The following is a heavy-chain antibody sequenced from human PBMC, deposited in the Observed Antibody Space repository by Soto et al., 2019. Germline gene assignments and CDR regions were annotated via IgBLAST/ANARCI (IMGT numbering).Heavy chain of an antibody. D-gene: IGHD5-12*01. V-gene: IGHV3-48*01. CDR1: GFNFSSDS. Sequence: EVRLVESGGGLVQPGGSLRLSCAASGFNFSSDSMNWVRQAPGKGLEWVSYISSSSSTIYYADSVKGRFTISRDNAKNSLHLQMNSLRAEDMAVYYCAAEATILNWLDPWGQGTLVTVSS. J-gene: IGHJ5*02. CDR3: AAEATILNWLDP. CDR2: ISSSSSTI.